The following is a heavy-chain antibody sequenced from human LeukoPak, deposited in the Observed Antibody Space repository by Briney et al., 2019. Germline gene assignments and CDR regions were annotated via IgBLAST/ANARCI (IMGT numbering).Heavy chain of an antibody. CDR2: ISSSGSTI. V-gene: IGHV3-11*04. CDR1: GFTFSDYY. Sequence: GGSLRLSCAASGFTFSDYYMSWIRQAPGKGLDWVSYISSSGSTIYYADSVKGRFTISRDNAKNSLYLQMNSLRAEDTAVYYCVRDGIAVAVDYWGQGTLVTVSS. CDR3: VRDGIAVAVDY. J-gene: IGHJ4*02. D-gene: IGHD6-19*01.